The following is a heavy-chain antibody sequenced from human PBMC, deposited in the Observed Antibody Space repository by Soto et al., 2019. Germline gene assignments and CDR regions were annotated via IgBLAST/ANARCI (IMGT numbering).Heavy chain of an antibody. CDR2: INSDGSST. D-gene: IGHD3-22*01. CDR3: ARNPPDYYDSSGYYRSRRNLGSSFGYYYGMDV. V-gene: IGHV3-74*01. J-gene: IGHJ6*02. CDR1: GFTFSSYW. Sequence: PGGSLRLSCAASGFTFSSYWMHWVRQAPGKGLVWVSRINSDGSSTSYADSVKGRFTISRDNAKNTLYLQMNSLRAEDTAVYYCARNPPDYYDSSGYYRSRRNLGSSFGYYYGMDVWGQGTTVTSP.